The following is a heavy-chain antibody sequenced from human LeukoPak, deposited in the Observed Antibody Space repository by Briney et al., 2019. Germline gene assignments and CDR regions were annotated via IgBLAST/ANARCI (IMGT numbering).Heavy chain of an antibody. Sequence: SVRLSSTASGFTFTTSAMPWGRQTRGHRLEWIGLIVVGSGNTNHAQKFQDRGTITRDMSTSTAYIERSSLRSEYTAVYYCAAEVSAAFDIWGQGTVVSVSS. V-gene: IGHV1-58*02. D-gene: IGHD1-14*01. CDR3: AAEVSAAFDI. CDR2: IVVGSGNT. CDR1: GFTFTTSA. J-gene: IGHJ3*02.